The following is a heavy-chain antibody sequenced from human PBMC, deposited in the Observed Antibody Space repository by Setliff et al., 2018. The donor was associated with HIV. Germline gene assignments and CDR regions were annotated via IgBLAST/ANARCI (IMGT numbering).Heavy chain of an antibody. CDR2: IYYSGST. D-gene: IGHD1-7*01. V-gene: IGHV4-59*01. CDR3: ARGDGTKYYYYYYMDV. J-gene: IGHJ6*03. CDR1: GGSISSYY. Sequence: SETLSLTCTVSGGSISSYYWSWIRQPPGKGLEWIGYIYYSGSTNYNPSLKSRVTISVDTSKNQFSPRLSSVTAADTAVYYCARGDGTKYYYYYYMDVWGKGTTVTVSS.